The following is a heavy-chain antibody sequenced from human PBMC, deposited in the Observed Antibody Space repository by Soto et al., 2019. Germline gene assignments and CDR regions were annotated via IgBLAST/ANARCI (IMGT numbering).Heavy chain of an antibody. CDR1: GCSVSNFNYY. J-gene: IGHJ6*02. CDR3: ARWGVGLDV. D-gene: IGHD3-16*01. CDR2: IHESGNT. Sequence: PXETLSLTCSVSGCSVSNFNYYWAWIRQPPGKGLEWAGYIHESGNTNYNPSLKSRVTISADMPKNKFSLRLNSVTAADTAVYYCARWGVGLDVWGQGTTVTVSS. V-gene: IGHV4-61*01.